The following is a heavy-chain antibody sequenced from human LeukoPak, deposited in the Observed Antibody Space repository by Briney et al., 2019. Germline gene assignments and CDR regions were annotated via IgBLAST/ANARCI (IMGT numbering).Heavy chain of an antibody. J-gene: IGHJ1*01. Sequence: SQTLSLTCAISGDSVSSNSAAWNWIRQSPSRGLEWLGRTYYRSKWFSRYAVSVKSRITLNADTSKNQFSLQLNSVTPDDTAVYYCARGPGYFQHWGQGTLVTVSS. CDR3: ARGPGYFQH. CDR1: GDSVSSNSAA. CDR2: TYYRSKWFS. V-gene: IGHV6-1*01.